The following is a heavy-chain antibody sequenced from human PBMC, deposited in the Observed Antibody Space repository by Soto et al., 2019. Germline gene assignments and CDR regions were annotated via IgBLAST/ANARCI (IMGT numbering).Heavy chain of an antibody. Sequence: QVQLVQSGAEVKKPGASVKGSCKASGYTFTSYDINWVRQATGQGLEWMGWMNPTSGNTGYAQKLQGRVTMTRNTSISTAYMELSSLRSEDTAVYYCARAVPYCSSTSCYGYYYYYMDVWGKGTTVTVSS. V-gene: IGHV1-8*01. CDR3: ARAVPYCSSTSCYGYYYYYMDV. J-gene: IGHJ6*03. D-gene: IGHD2-2*01. CDR2: MNPTSGNT. CDR1: GYTFTSYD.